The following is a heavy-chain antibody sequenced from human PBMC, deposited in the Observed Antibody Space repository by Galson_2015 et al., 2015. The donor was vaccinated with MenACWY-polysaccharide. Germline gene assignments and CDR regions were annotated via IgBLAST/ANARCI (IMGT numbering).Heavy chain of an antibody. CDR1: GYTFNSYA. D-gene: IGHD3-10*02. J-gene: IGHJ4*02. V-gene: IGHV1-3*01. CDR2: INVDKGNT. CDR3: ARGGTCSLAID. Sequence: SVKVSCKASGYTFNSYAIHWVRQAPGQRLEWMGWINVDKGNTKYSQRFQGRVSITRDTSASTAYMELGGLRSEDTAVYYCARGGTCSLAIDWAQGTLVTVTS.